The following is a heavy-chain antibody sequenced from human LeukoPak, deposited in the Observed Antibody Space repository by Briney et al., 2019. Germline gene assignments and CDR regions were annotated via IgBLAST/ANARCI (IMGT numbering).Heavy chain of an antibody. Sequence: GGSLRLSCTASGFNFNNYGLHWVRQAPGKGLEWVAVVSYDGSKKYYADSVKGRFTISRDNSKSTLYLQMNSLRAEDTAVYYCAKWAVLPWFGELSSGYYFDYWGQGALVTVSS. CDR1: GFNFNNYG. CDR2: VSYDGSKK. CDR3: AKWAVLPWFGELSSGYYFDY. D-gene: IGHD3-10*01. V-gene: IGHV3-30*18. J-gene: IGHJ4*02.